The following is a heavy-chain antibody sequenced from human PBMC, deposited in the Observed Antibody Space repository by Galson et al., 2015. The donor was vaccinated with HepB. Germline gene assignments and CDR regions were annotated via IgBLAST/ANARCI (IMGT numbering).Heavy chain of an antibody. V-gene: IGHV1-46*01. CDR3: ARSLPGGWYYFDY. Sequence: SVKVSCKASGYTFTSYYMHWVRQAPGQGLAWMGVINPSGGSTNYAQNFQGRVTMTRDTSTTIVYMELTSLKSDDTAVYYCARSLPGGWYYFDYWGQGALVTVSS. J-gene: IGHJ4*02. D-gene: IGHD3-16*01. CDR2: INPSGGST. CDR1: GYTFTSYY.